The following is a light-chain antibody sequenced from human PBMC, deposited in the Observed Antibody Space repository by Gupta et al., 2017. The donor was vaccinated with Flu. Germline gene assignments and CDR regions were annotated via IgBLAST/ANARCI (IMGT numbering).Light chain of an antibody. V-gene: IGLV2-14*01. CDR1: SSDIGSYNY. J-gene: IGLJ2*01. Sequence: QSALTQPASVSGYPGQSITIPCTGTSSDIGSYNYVSWYQQHPGKAPKLLIYGVTNRPSGVSNRFSGSKSGDTASLTISGLQAEDEADYYCSSCTSSTTVVFGGGTKLTVL. CDR3: SSCTSSTTVV. CDR2: GVT.